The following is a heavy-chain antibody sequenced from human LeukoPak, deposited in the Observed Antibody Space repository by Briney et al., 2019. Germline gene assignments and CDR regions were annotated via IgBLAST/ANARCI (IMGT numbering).Heavy chain of an antibody. CDR1: GFTVSSNY. CDR3: ARDLGIAAAGDY. V-gene: IGHV3-53*01. CDR2: IYSGGST. Sequence: GGPLRLSCAASGFTVSSNYMSWVRQAPGKGLEWVSVIYSGGSTYYADSVKGRFTISRDNSKNTLYLQMNSLRAEDTAVYYCARDLGIAAAGDYWGQGTLVTVSS. D-gene: IGHD6-13*01. J-gene: IGHJ4*02.